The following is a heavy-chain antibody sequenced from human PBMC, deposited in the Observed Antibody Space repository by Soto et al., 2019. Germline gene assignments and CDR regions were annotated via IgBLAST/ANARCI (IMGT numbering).Heavy chain of an antibody. CDR2: IRSRANNSAT. CDR1: GFIFGGSA. CDR3: CRGQGAPIGDYYYHGLDV. V-gene: IGHV3-73*02. J-gene: IGHJ6*02. Sequence: EVQLVESGGGLVQPGGSLKLSCVGSGFIFGGSAIHWVRQASGKGLEWVGRIRSRANNSATSSAVSVRGRFTFSRDDSKNTAYLQMNTLKTDDTAVYYCCRGQGAPIGDYYYHGLDVWGQGTPVTVS. D-gene: IGHD2-2*02.